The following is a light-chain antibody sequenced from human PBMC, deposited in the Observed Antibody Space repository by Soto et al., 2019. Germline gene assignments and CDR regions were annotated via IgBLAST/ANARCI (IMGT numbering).Light chain of an antibody. Sequence: QSVLTQPPSVSGSPGQSVTISCTGTSSDIGYHNRVSWYQQPPGTAPKLMIYEVSTRYSGVPDRFSGSKSGNTASLTISGLQAEDEADYYCSSFASSATLEFGGGTKLTVL. CDR2: EVS. V-gene: IGLV2-18*02. CDR3: SSFASSATLE. CDR1: SSDIGYHNR. J-gene: IGLJ3*02.